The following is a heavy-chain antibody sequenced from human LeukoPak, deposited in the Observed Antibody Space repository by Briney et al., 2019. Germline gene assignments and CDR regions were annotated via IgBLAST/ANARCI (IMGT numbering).Heavy chain of an antibody. CDR3: ASGKGTVNMIDY. J-gene: IGHJ4*02. V-gene: IGHV4-31*03. CDR1: GGSISSGGYH. D-gene: IGHD4-17*01. Sequence: SETLSLTCTVSGGSISSGGYHWSWIRQHPGKGLEWIGYIYYSGSTYYNPSLKSRVTISVDTSKNQFSLKLSSVTAADTAVYYCASGKGTVNMIDYWGQGTLVTVSS. CDR2: IYYSGST.